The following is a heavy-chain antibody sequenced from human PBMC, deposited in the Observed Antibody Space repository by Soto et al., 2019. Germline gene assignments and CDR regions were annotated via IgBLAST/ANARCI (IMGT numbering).Heavy chain of an antibody. J-gene: IGHJ4*02. CDR1: GYTFNSYH. CDR3: ARAHNSGDVDY. D-gene: IGHD4-17*01. Sequence: ASVKVSCKSSGYTFNSYHINWVRQATGQGLEWMGSMNPNSGNTIFAQKFQGRVTMTRSTSISTAYMELSSLTFDDTAVYYCARAHNSGDVDYWGQGTLVTVS. CDR2: MNPNSGNT. V-gene: IGHV1-8*01.